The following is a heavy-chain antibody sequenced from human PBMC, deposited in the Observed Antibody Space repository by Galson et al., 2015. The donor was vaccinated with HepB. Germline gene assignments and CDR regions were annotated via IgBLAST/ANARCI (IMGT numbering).Heavy chain of an antibody. D-gene: IGHD1-26*01. Sequence: SMRLSCEASGFTVSSNYMSWVRQAPGNGLEWVSVIYSGGSTYDADSVTGRFTIASDNYTNTLYLQMNSLRAEDTAVYYWAGGGSNYALDYWGQGTLVTVSS. V-gene: IGHV3-53*01. CDR3: AGGGSNYALDY. J-gene: IGHJ4*02. CDR1: GFTVSSNY. CDR2: IYSGGST.